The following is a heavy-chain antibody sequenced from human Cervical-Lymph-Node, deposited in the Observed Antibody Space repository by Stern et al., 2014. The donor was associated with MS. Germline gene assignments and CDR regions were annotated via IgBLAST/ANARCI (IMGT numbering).Heavy chain of an antibody. CDR3: ERYGFYNDNSGYARFDY. J-gene: IGHJ4*02. D-gene: IGHD3-22*01. V-gene: IGHV4-31*03. CDR1: GDSITSGGHY. Sequence: QVQLQESGPGLVRPSQTLSLTCTVSGDSITSGGHYWSWIRQHPGKGGLEWIGYIYHSGTTYYNPSLKSRTTISVDTSKNQFSLNLSSVTAADTALYYCERYGFYNDNSGYARFDYWGQGTLVTVSS. CDR2: IYHSGTT.